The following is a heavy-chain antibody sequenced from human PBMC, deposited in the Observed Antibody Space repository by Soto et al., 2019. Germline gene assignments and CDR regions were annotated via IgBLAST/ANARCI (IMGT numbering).Heavy chain of an antibody. Sequence: GESLKISCKGSGYSFTSYWIGWVRQMPGKGLEWMGIIYPGDSDTRYSPSFQGQVTISADKSISTAYLQWSSLKASDTAMYYCATSKGTYCSRTSCYSYYYGMDVWGQGTTVTVSS. J-gene: IGHJ6*02. CDR2: IYPGDSDT. D-gene: IGHD2-2*02. CDR1: GYSFTSYW. CDR3: ATSKGTYCSRTSCYSYYYGMDV. V-gene: IGHV5-51*01.